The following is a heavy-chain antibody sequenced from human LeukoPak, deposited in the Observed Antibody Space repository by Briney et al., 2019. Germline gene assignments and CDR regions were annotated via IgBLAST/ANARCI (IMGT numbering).Heavy chain of an antibody. Sequence: PGGSLRLSCAASGFTFSSYRMNWVRQAPGKGLEWVSGISWASGSIGYADSVKGRFTISRDNAKNSLYLQMNSLRAEDMALYYCAKASSRSFSSGYYGNAFDIWGQGTMVTVSS. J-gene: IGHJ3*02. CDR3: AKASSRSFSSGYYGNAFDI. CDR2: ISWASGSI. CDR1: GFTFSSYR. V-gene: IGHV3-9*03. D-gene: IGHD6-19*01.